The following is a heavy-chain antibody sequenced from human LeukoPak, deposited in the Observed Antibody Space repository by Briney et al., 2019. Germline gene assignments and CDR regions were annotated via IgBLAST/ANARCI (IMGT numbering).Heavy chain of an antibody. J-gene: IGHJ4*02. CDR1: GYSFTCCA. Sequence: GASVKVSCKASGYSFTCCAIHWVRQAPGQRLEWMGWINADNGDTKYSQKFQGRVTITRDTSATTAYMELSSLRSEDTAVYYCATRPGIAVAGLDFWGQGTLVTASS. V-gene: IGHV1-3*01. D-gene: IGHD6-19*01. CDR3: ATRPGIAVAGLDF. CDR2: INADNGDT.